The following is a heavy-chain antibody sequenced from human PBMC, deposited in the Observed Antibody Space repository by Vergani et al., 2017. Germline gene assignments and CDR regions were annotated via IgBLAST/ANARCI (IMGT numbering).Heavy chain of an antibody. D-gene: IGHD7-27*01. V-gene: IGHV3-48*03. CDR3: ARAPAPNWGTAFDV. CDR2: LNSRGSTI. J-gene: IGHJ3*01. CDR1: GFTFDSYE. Sequence: EVQLVESGGGLVQPGGSLRLSCAGSGFTFDSYELNWVRQAPGKGLEWISYLNSRGSTIYYTDSVKGRFTISRDNARNSLYLRMNSLRAEDTAIYYCARAPAPNWGTAFDVWGQGTMVTVSS.